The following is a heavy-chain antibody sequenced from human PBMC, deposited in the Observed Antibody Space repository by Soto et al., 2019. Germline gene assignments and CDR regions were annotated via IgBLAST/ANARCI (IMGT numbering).Heavy chain of an antibody. D-gene: IGHD2-2*01. Sequence: SVKVSCKAYGGTFSSYAINWVRQAPGQGLEWMGGVIPIFGTTNYAQKVQGRVTITADESTSTAYMELSSLRSEDSAVYYCARSLRYSSSSTCYSLKCLEWSLRGMEGWGPGTTVT. J-gene: IGHJ6*01. V-gene: IGHV1-69*13. CDR1: GGTFSSYA. CDR3: ARSLRYSSSSTCYSLKCLEWSLRGMEG. CDR2: VIPIFGTT.